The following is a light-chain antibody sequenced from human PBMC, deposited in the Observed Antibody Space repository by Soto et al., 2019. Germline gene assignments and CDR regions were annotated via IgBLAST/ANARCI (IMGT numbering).Light chain of an antibody. CDR3: QQYNNWPIT. Sequence: RVLTQSPATLSVSPGERATLSCRASQNINSLLAWYQQRPGQAPRLLSYGASTRATGSPDRFSGSGSGTEFTLTICSLQPEDFVVYYCQQYNNWPITCGQGTRL. CDR2: GAS. CDR1: QNINSL. J-gene: IGKJ5*01. V-gene: IGKV3-15*01.